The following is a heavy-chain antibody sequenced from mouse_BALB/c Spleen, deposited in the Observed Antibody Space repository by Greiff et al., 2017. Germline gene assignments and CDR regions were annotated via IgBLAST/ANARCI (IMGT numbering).Heavy chain of an antibody. CDR3: ARVHYDGYNYFDY. D-gene: IGHD2-3*01. CDR2: ISDGGSYT. V-gene: IGHV5-4*02. J-gene: IGHJ2*01. CDR1: GFTFSDYY. Sequence: QLVESGGGLVKPGGSLKLSCAASGFTFSDYYMYWVRQTPEKRLEWVATISDGGSYTYYPDSVKGRFTISRDNAKNNLYLQMSSLKSEDTAMYYCARVHYDGYNYFDYWGQGTTLTVSS.